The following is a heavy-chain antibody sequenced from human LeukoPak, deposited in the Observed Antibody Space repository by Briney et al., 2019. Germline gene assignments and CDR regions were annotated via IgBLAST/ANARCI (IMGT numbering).Heavy chain of an antibody. V-gene: IGHV3-48*03. CDR2: ISTSGSTI. CDR1: GFTFSSYE. CDR3: ARGNSGTYYPFDN. Sequence: GESLKISCAASGFTFSSYEMNWVRQAPGKGLEWVSYISTSGSTIYYADSVKGRFTISRDNAKDSLYLQVSSLRAEDTAVYYCARGNSGTYYPFDNWGQGTLVTVSS. J-gene: IGHJ4*02. D-gene: IGHD1-26*01.